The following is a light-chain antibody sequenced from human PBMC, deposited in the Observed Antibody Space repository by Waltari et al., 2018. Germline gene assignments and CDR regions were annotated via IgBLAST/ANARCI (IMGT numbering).Light chain of an antibody. CDR1: CGSLSSTSL. Sequence: QTVVTQEPSLSVSPGGTVILNCALSCGSLSSTSLVSWYQQTPGQPPRTLMYKTNILSSGVPDRFSGSSLWNKAALSITGAQADDESDYYCLVYMGSGIWVFGGGTKLTVL. V-gene: IGLV8-61*01. CDR3: LVYMGSGIWV. CDR2: KTN. J-gene: IGLJ3*02.